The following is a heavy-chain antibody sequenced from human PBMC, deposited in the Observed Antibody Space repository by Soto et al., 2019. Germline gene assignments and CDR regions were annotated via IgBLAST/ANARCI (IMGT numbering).Heavy chain of an antibody. CDR1: GFTFSSYA. CDR2: VSGSGAIT. D-gene: IGHD4-4*01. Sequence: EVQLLVSGGGLVQPGGSLRLSCAASGFTFSSYAMSWVRRAPGKQLEWVSAVSGSGAITYYADSVKGRFTVSRDNSKNTLYLQMNSLRGEDTAVYYCAKNSNPWPYYFDYWGQGPLVTVSS. V-gene: IGHV3-23*01. J-gene: IGHJ4*02. CDR3: AKNSNPWPYYFDY.